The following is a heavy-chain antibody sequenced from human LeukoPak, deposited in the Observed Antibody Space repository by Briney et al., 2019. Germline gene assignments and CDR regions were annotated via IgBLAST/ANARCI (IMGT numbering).Heavy chain of an antibody. Sequence: SETLSLTCAVYGGSFSGYYWSWIRQPPGKGLEWIGEINHSGSTNYNPSLKSRVTISVDTSKNQFSLKLSSVTAADTAVYYCARMRTWGSKPFDYWGQGTLVTVSS. J-gene: IGHJ4*02. V-gene: IGHV4-34*01. CDR2: INHSGST. D-gene: IGHD7-27*01. CDR3: ARMRTWGSKPFDY. CDR1: GGSFSGYY.